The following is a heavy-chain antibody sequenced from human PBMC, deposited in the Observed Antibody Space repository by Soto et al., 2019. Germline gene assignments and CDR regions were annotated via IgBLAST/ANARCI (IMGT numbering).Heavy chain of an antibody. Sequence: GASVKVSCKASGYTFTSYGISWVRQAPGQGLEWMGWISAYNGNTNYAQKLQGRVTMTTDTSTSTAYTEMRSLRSDDTAVYYCRSTYGSGGKCHYFDSWGQGTLFTVSS. D-gene: IGHD2-15*01. CDR2: ISAYNGNT. J-gene: IGHJ4*02. CDR1: GYTFTSYG. V-gene: IGHV1-18*01. CDR3: RSTYGSGGKCHYFDS.